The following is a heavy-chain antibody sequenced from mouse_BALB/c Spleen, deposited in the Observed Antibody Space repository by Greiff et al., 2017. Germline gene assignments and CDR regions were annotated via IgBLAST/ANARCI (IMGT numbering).Heavy chain of an antibody. V-gene: IGHV5-17*02. CDR1: GFTFSSFG. Sequence: EVKLVESGGGLVQPGGSRKLSCAASGFTFSSFGMHWVRQAPEKGLEWVAYISSGSSTIYYADTVKGRFTISRDNPKNTLFLQMTSLRSEDTAMYYCAKSTRRMDYWGQGTSVTVSS. J-gene: IGHJ4*01. D-gene: IGHD2-1*01. CDR2: ISSGSSTI. CDR3: AKSTRRMDY.